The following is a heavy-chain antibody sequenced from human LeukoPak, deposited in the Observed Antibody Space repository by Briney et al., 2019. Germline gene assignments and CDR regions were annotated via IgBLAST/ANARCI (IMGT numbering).Heavy chain of an antibody. CDR2: IYHTGNT. CDR1: GGSISSGIYS. D-gene: IGHD3-10*01. V-gene: IGHV4-30-2*01. J-gene: IGHJ4*02. Sequence: PSQTLSLTCAVSGGSISSGIYSWNWIRQPPGMGLEWIGYIYHTGNTYYNPSLKSRVTISVDRSKNQFSLKLSSVTAADTAVYYCARDSGDYPYYFDYWGQGALVTVSS. CDR3: ARDSGDYPYYFDY.